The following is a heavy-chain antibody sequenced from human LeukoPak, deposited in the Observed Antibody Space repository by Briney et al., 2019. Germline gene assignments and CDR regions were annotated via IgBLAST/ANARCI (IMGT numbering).Heavy chain of an antibody. CDR3: ARDSYSSGWYSRGFDY. CDR1: GGSISSGSYY. V-gene: IGHV4-61*02. D-gene: IGHD6-19*01. CDR2: IYTSGST. J-gene: IGHJ4*02. Sequence: SQTLSLTCTVSGGSISSGSYYWSWIRQPAGKGLEWIGRIYTSGSTNYNPSLKSRVTISVDTSKNQFSLKLSSVTAADTAVYYRARDSYSSGWYSRGFDYWGPGTLVTVSS.